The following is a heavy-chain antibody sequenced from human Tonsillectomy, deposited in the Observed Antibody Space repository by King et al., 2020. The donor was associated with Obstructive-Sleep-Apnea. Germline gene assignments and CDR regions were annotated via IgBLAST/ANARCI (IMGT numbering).Heavy chain of an antibody. CDR1: GGSISSYY. CDR3: ARDAHRGGMVLNWFDP. J-gene: IGHJ5*02. D-gene: IGHD3-10*01. Sequence: QLQESGPGLVKPSETLSLTCTVSGGSISSYYWSWIRQPPGKGLEWIGYIYYSGSTNYNPSLKSRVTISVDTSKNQFSLKLSSVTAADTAVYYCARDAHRGGMVLNWFDPWGQGTLVTVSS. V-gene: IGHV4-59*01. CDR2: IYYSGST.